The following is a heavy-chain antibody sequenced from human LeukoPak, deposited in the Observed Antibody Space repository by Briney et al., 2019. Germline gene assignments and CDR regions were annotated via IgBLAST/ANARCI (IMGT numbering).Heavy chain of an antibody. CDR1: GFTFNRCW. CDR2: INPDGRDT. V-gene: IGHV3-7*01. D-gene: IGHD2-21*02. Sequence: GGSLRLSCGVSGFTFNRCWMNWVRQAPGKGLEWVAHINPDGRDTYYVDSVKGRFTISRDNAQNSMYLQMNSLRVEDTAVYYCTSWGDTTAEYFQRWGQGTLVTVSS. J-gene: IGHJ1*01. CDR3: TSWGDTTAEYFQR.